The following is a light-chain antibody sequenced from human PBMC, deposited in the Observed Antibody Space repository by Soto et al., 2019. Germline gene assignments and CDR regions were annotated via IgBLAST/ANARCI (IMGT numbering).Light chain of an antibody. CDR3: QQYNSYSPT. CDR2: KAS. Sequence: EIHMAQAPWTQPVSLAERVYITCXASQSISVWLAWYQQKAGKAPNLLIYKASRLESGVPSRFSGSGSETEFTLTISGLQPGDSATYYCQQYNSYSPTFGQGTKVDI. J-gene: IGKJ1*01. CDR1: QSISVW. V-gene: IGKV1-5*03.